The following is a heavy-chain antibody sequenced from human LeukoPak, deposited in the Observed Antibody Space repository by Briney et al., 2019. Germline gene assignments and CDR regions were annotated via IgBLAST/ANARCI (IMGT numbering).Heavy chain of an antibody. J-gene: IGHJ3*02. V-gene: IGHV3-48*01. Sequence: GGSLRLSCGASGFTFSSYSMNWVRQAPGKGLEWVSYISSSSSTIYYADSVKGRFTISRDNAKNSLYLQMNSLRAEDTAVYYCARDRLQVPYDAFDIWGQGTMVTVSS. CDR1: GFTFSSYS. D-gene: IGHD5-24*01. CDR2: ISSSSSTI. CDR3: ARDRLQVPYDAFDI.